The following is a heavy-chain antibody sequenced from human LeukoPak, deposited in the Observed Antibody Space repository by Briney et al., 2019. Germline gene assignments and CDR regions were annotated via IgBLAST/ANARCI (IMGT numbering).Heavy chain of an antibody. CDR2: IYHSGST. J-gene: IGHJ4*02. Sequence: SETLSLTCAVSGGSISSSNWWSWVRQPPGKGLEWIGEIYHSGSTRYNPSLKSRVSISVDTSKNQFSLKLSSVTAADTAVYYCARDFQSGSSGWKRGPYYFDYWGQGTLVTVSS. CDR3: ARDFQSGSSGWKRGPYYFDY. V-gene: IGHV4-4*02. CDR1: GGSISSSNW. D-gene: IGHD6-19*01.